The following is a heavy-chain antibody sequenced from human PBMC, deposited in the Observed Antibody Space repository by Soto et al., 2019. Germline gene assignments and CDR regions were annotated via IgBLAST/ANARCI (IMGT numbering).Heavy chain of an antibody. CDR2: ISYSGRT. CDR1: GGSISSDNYY. V-gene: IGHV4-39*01. Sequence: QLQLQESGPGLVKPSETLSLSCTVSGGSISSDNYYWGWIRQPPGKGLEWIGSISYSGRTCYNPSLKSRVIISVDTSKNQFSLKLSSVTAADTALYYCARVTFNSSWMRGLDLWGQGTLVTVAS. J-gene: IGHJ5*02. D-gene: IGHD6-13*01. CDR3: ARVTFNSSWMRGLDL.